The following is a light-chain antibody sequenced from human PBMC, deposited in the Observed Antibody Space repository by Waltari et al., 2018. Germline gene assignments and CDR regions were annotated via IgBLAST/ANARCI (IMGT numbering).Light chain of an antibody. V-gene: IGKV2D-29*02. CDR3: MQSKQLPWT. CDR1: PLLLQSPVKTY. J-gene: IGKJ1*01. CDR2: EVS. Sequence: PLSPPLTPFPPPSLSSPSLPLLLQSPVKTYLSWYLQKPGQSPQLLICEVSNRSSGVPDRFSGSGSGTDCTLKISRVEAEDVGVYYCMQSKQLPWTFGQGTRVEIK.